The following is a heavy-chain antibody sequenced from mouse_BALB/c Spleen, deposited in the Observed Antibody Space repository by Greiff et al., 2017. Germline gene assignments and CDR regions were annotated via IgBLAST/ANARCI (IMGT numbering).Heavy chain of an antibody. CDR1: GFTFTDYY. CDR3: ARDAHYYGSSWFAY. Sequence: EVKLVESGGGLVQPGGSLRLSCATSGFTFTDYYMSWVRQPPGKALEWLGFIRNKANGYTTEYSASVKGRFTISRDNSQSILYLQMNTLRAEDSATYYCARDAHYYGSSWFAYWGQGTLVTVSA. D-gene: IGHD1-1*01. V-gene: IGHV7-3*02. J-gene: IGHJ3*01. CDR2: IRNKANGYTT.